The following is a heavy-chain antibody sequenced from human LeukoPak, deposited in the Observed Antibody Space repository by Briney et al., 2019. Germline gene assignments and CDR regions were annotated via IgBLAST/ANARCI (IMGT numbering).Heavy chain of an antibody. CDR1: GGSINNYH. V-gene: IGHV4-59*01. Sequence: SETLSLTCTVSGGSINNYHWNWIRQPPGKGLEWIGYITGSIYFSGSTKYDPSLESRVTMSADTSKNQFSLTLSSVTAADTAVYYCARDSRDYGSGSYWDVWGQGTTVTVSS. CDR3: ARDSRDYGSGSYWDV. CDR2: ITGSIYFSGST. D-gene: IGHD3-10*01. J-gene: IGHJ6*02.